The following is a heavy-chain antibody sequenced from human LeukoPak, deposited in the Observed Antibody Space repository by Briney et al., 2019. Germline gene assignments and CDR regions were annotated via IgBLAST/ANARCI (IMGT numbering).Heavy chain of an antibody. CDR2: IWYDGSNK. Sequence: GGPLRLSCAASGFTFSSYGMHWVRQAPGKGLEWVAVIWYDGSNKYYADSVKGRFTISRDNSKNTLYLQMNSLRAEGTAVYYCARARAPLDCGGQGTLVTVSS. CDR1: GFTFSSYG. CDR3: ARARAPLDC. D-gene: IGHD1-26*01. J-gene: IGHJ4*02. V-gene: IGHV3-33*01.